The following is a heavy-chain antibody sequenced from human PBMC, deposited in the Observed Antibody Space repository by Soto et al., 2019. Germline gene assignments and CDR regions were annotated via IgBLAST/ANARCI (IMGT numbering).Heavy chain of an antibody. Sequence: SVKVSCKASGSTFSSYAISWVRQAPGQGLEWMGGIIPIFGTANYAQKFQGRVTITADKSTSTAYMELSSLRSEDTAVYYCARDTHTAMATPHFDYWGQGTLVTVSS. CDR3: ARDTHTAMATPHFDY. J-gene: IGHJ4*02. CDR2: IIPIFGTA. V-gene: IGHV1-69*06. D-gene: IGHD5-18*01. CDR1: GSTFSSYA.